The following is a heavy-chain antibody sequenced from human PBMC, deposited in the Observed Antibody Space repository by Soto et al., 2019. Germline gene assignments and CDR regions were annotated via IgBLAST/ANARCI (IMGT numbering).Heavy chain of an antibody. J-gene: IGHJ3*01. Sequence: RXGCLRLSCAGCGFIFNSYSMHWVGQAPGKGLEWVAVISAGGSEKYADSVKGRFIISRDNSQRTVYLQMNGLRSEDTAVYYCTKDNKVQAAVSNGFDLWGQGTMVTVSS. D-gene: IGHD6-13*01. CDR2: ISAGGSEK. CDR3: TKDNKVQAAVSNGFDL. V-gene: IGHV3-30*18. CDR1: GFIFNSYS.